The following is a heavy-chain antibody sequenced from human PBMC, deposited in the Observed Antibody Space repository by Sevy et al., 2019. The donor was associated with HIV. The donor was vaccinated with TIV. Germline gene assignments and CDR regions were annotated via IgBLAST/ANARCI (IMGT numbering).Heavy chain of an antibody. D-gene: IGHD5-18*01. Sequence: GGSLRLSCAASGFTLNTYWMNWVRQAPGKGLEWVANIKEGGSEKYYMDSVRGRFTLSRDNAKNSLSLQMNNVRAEDTAVYYCARGGRLVDAARIPWGMDVWGRGTTVTVSS. CDR1: GFTLNTYW. J-gene: IGHJ6*02. CDR3: ARGGRLVDAARIPWGMDV. V-gene: IGHV3-7*01. CDR2: IKEGGSEK.